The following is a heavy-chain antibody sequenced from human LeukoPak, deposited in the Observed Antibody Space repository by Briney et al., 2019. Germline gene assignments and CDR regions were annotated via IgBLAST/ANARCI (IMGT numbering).Heavy chain of an antibody. CDR3: ARREYSSGWVEYYYYYMDV. CDR2: IKQDGSEK. J-gene: IGHJ6*03. CDR1: GFTFSSYW. Sequence: GGSLRLSCAASGFTFSSYWMSWVRQAPGKGLEWVANIKQDGSEKYYVDSVKGRFTISRDNAKNSLYLQMNSLRAEDTAVYYCARREYSSGWVEYYYYYMDVWGKGTTVTVSS. V-gene: IGHV3-7*01. D-gene: IGHD6-19*01.